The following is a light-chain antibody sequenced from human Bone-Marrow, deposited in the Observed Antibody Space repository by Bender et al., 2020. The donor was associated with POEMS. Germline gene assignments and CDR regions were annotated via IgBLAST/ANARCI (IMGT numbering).Light chain of an antibody. CDR2: DDK. V-gene: IGLV3-21*02. Sequence: SYVLTQPPSVSVAPGQTATITCGGNNIVSKSVHWYQQKPGQAPVMVVHDDKDRPAGIPERFSGSNSGNTATLTISRVDAGDEADYYCQVWDSSRDQYVFGPGTKVTVL. CDR1: NIVSKS. CDR3: QVWDSSRDQYV. J-gene: IGLJ1*01.